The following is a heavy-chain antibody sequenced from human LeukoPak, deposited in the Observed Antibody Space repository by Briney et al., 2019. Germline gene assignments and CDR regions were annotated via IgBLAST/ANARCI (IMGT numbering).Heavy chain of an antibody. CDR3: AKVGLWSGYVGVLSADADDY. V-gene: IGHV3-23*01. Sequence: GGSLRLSCAASGFTFSSYAMSWVRQAPGKGLEWVSAISGSGGSTYYADSVKGRFTISRDNSKNTLYLQMNSLRAEDTAVYYCAKVGLWSGYVGVLSADADDYWGQGTLVTVSS. CDR2: ISGSGGST. CDR1: GFTFSSYA. J-gene: IGHJ4*02. D-gene: IGHD3-3*01.